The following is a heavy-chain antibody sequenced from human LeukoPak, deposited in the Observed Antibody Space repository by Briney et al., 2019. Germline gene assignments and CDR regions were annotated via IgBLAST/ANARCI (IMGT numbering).Heavy chain of an antibody. CDR1: GYSIGSGYY. CDR2: IYHSGST. Sequence: PSETLSLTCAVSGYSIGSGYYWGWIRQPPGKGLEWVGSIYHSGSTYHNPSLKSRVTMPLDTSKNQFYLKLSSVTAADTAVYYCARHRLYDSTGYYYDFDYWGQGTLVTVPS. D-gene: IGHD3-22*01. CDR3: ARHRLYDSTGYYYDFDY. V-gene: IGHV4-38-2*01. J-gene: IGHJ4*02.